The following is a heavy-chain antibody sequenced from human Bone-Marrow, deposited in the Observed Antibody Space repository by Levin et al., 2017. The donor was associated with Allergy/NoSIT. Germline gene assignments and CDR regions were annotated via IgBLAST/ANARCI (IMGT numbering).Heavy chain of an antibody. Sequence: ASETLSLTCAVSGYSISSVYYWSWIRQTPGKGLEWIGTVSHSGSTYYNPSLKSRVTLSVGTSKNQFSLKVSSVTAADTAVYYCARGYSGNSVAMSYWGQGTLVTVSS. CDR3: ARGYSGNSVAMSY. V-gene: IGHV4-38-2*01. CDR1: GYSISSVYY. D-gene: IGHD4-23*01. J-gene: IGHJ4*02. CDR2: VSHSGST.